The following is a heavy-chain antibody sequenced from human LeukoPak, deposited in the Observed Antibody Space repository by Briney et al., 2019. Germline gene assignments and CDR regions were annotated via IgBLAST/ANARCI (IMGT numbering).Heavy chain of an antibody. Sequence: SETLSLTCTVSGGSISSTNYYWGWIRQPPGKGLEWIASMYYSGSIYYNPSLKSRVNMSINTSKNQFSLNLSSVTAADTAVYYCARSDSSGSKPWTFRRYYFDYWGQGILVTVSS. J-gene: IGHJ4*02. CDR1: GGSISSTNYY. CDR3: ARSDSSGSKPWTFRRYYFDY. D-gene: IGHD3-22*01. V-gene: IGHV4-39*07. CDR2: MYYSGSI.